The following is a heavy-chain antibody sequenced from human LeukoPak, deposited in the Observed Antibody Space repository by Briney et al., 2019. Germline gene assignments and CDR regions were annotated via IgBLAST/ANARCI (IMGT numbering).Heavy chain of an antibody. Sequence: GGSLRLSCAASGFTFSSYAMSWVRQAPGKGLEWVSAISGSGGSTYYADSVKGRFTISRDNSKNTLYLQVDSLRAEDAAVYYCAKSLAAARDYWGQGTLVTVSS. CDR3: AKSLAAARDY. J-gene: IGHJ4*02. D-gene: IGHD6-13*01. V-gene: IGHV3-23*01. CDR1: GFTFSSYA. CDR2: ISGSGGST.